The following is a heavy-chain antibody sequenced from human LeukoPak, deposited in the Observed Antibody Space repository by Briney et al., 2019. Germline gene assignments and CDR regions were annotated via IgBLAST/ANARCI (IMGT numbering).Heavy chain of an antibody. V-gene: IGHV6-1*01. D-gene: IGHD3-10*01. J-gene: IGHJ5*02. CDR3: ARRGVVRGVINWFDP. Sequence: SQTLSLTCAISGDSVSGNSAAWNWIRQSPSRGLEWLGRTYYRSKWYNDYAISVKSRITINPDTSKNQFSLKLSSVTAADTAVYYCARRGVVRGVINWFDPWGQGILVTVSS. CDR2: TYYRSKWYN. CDR1: GDSVSGNSAA.